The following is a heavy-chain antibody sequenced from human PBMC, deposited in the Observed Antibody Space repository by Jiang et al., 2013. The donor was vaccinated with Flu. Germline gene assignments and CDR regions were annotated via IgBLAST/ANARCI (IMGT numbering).Heavy chain of an antibody. Sequence: GSGLVKPSGTLSLTCAVSGGSISSSNWWSWVRQPPGKGLEWIGSIYYSGSTYYNPSLKSRVTISVDTSKNQFSLKLSSVTAADTAVYYCARYYYGSGSYLLDYWGQGTLVTVSS. J-gene: IGHJ4*02. CDR1: GGSISSSNW. V-gene: IGHV4-4*02. D-gene: IGHD3-10*01. CDR3: ARYYYGSGSYLLDY. CDR2: IYYSGST.